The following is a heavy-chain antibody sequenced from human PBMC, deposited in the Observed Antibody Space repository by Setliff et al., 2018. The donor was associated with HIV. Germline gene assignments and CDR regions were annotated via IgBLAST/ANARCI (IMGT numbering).Heavy chain of an antibody. Sequence: SETLSLTCSVSGGPLISGGYYWTWIRQRPGKGLEWIGYIYYTGKTYSNPSLSSRLTMSVDTSKNQFTLKLRSVTAADTAVYYCARDLTSNSNCFDPWGQGVLVTVSS. J-gene: IGHJ5*02. CDR3: ARDLTSNSNCFDP. CDR2: IYYTGKT. V-gene: IGHV4-31*02. D-gene: IGHD4-4*01. CDR1: GGPLISGGYY.